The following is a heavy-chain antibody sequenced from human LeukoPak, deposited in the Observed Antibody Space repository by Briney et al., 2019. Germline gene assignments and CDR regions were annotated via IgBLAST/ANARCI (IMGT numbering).Heavy chain of an antibody. CDR2: ISGSDGST. D-gene: IGHD2-15*01. V-gene: IGHV3-23*01. Sequence: GGSLRLSCTAPGFTFSNYAMSWVRQAPGKGLEWVSTISGSDGSTYYADSVKGRFTISRDNSKNTLYLQMNSLRVEDTAIYYCAKGRGYCNGGSCYSDYWGQGTLVTVSS. CDR3: AKGRGYCNGGSCYSDY. CDR1: GFTFSNYA. J-gene: IGHJ4*02.